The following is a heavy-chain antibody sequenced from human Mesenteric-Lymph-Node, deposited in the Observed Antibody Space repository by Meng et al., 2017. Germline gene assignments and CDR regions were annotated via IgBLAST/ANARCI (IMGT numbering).Heavy chain of an antibody. D-gene: IGHD5-24*01. CDR3: ARNVRLRDGYNSDY. Sequence: EVQLVESGGGLVQPGVSLRLSCAASGFTFSSYSMNWVRQAPGKGLEWASSISSSSSYIYYADSVKGRFTISRDNAKNSLYLQMNSLRAEDTAVYYCARNVRLRDGYNSDYWGQGTLVTVSS. CDR2: ISSSSSYI. V-gene: IGHV3-21*01. CDR1: GFTFSSYS. J-gene: IGHJ4*02.